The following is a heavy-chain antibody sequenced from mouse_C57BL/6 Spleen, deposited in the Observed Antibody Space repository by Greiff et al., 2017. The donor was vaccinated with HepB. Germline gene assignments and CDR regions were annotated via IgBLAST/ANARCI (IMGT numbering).Heavy chain of an antibody. Sequence: EVQLVESGGGLVQPGGSLKLSCAASGFTFSDYYMYWVRQTPEKRLEWVAYISNGGGSTYYPDTVKGRFTISRDNAKNTLYLQMSRLKSEDTAMYYCARKWFITTDWYFDVWGTGTTVTVSS. D-gene: IGHD1-1*01. CDR2: ISNGGGST. CDR1: GFTFSDYY. J-gene: IGHJ1*03. CDR3: ARKWFITTDWYFDV. V-gene: IGHV5-12*01.